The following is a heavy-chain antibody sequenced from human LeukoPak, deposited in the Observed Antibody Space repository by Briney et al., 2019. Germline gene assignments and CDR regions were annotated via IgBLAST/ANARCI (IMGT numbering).Heavy chain of an antibody. Sequence: EAGGSLRLSCAASGFTFSSYEMNWVRQAPGKGLEWVAYISSSGSTIYYADSVKGRFTISRDNAKNSLYLQMNSLRAEDTAVYYCARDWEGPRAFDIWGQGTMVTVSS. CDR3: ARDWEGPRAFDI. D-gene: IGHD1-26*01. V-gene: IGHV3-48*03. CDR1: GFTFSSYE. J-gene: IGHJ3*02. CDR2: ISSSGSTI.